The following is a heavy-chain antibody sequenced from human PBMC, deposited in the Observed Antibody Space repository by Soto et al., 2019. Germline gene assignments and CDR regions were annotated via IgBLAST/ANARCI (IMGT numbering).Heavy chain of an antibody. V-gene: IGHV4-39*01. CDR2: IYYSGST. CDR1: GGSISSSSYY. D-gene: IGHD3-16*02. Sequence: QLQPQESGPGLVKPSETLSLTCTVSGGSISSSSYYWGWIRQPPGKGLEWIGSIYYSGSTYYNPSLKSRVTISVDTSKNQFSLKLSSVTAADTAVYYCGRGLGELSSDYWGQGTLVTVSS. CDR3: GRGLGELSSDY. J-gene: IGHJ4*02.